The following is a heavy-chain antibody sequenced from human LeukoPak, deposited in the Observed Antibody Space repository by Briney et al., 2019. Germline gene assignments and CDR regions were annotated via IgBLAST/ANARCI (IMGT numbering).Heavy chain of an antibody. V-gene: IGHV1-24*01. J-gene: IGHJ3*02. D-gene: IGHD1-26*01. CDR2: FDPEDGET. CDR3: ATLGSYYLAFDI. CDR1: GYTLTELS. Sequence: GASVKVSCKVSGYTLTELSMHWVRQAPGKGLEWMGGFDPEDGETIYAQKFRGRVTMTEDTSTDTAYMELSSLRSEDTAVYYCATLGSYYLAFDIRGQGTMVTVSS.